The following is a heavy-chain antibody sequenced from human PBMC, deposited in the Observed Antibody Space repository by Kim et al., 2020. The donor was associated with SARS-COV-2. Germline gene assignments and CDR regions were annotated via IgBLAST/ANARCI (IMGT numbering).Heavy chain of an antibody. CDR1: GFTFSAYA. CDR2: VTGSGSTT. J-gene: IGHJ2*01. CDR3: SKDPRHWYFDL. V-gene: IGHV3-23*01. Sequence: GGSLRLSCAASGFTFSAYAMTWVRQTQGKGLEWVSFVTGSGSTTFYADSVKDRFTISRDNSKDTVNLQMNSLRAEDPAVYFCSKDPRHWYFDLWARGTL.